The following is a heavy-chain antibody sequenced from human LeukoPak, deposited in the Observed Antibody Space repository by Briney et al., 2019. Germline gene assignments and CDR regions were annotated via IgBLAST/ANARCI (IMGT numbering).Heavy chain of an antibody. CDR2: ISSSGSTI. J-gene: IGHJ4*02. Sequence: PGGSLRLSCAASGFTFSSYGMYWVRQAPGKGLEWVSYISSSGSTIYYADSVKGRFTISRDNAKNSLYLQMNSLRAEDTAVYYCAREVLSLNYGDFDYWGQGTLVTVSS. CDR1: GFTFSSYG. D-gene: IGHD4-17*01. CDR3: AREVLSLNYGDFDY. V-gene: IGHV3-48*04.